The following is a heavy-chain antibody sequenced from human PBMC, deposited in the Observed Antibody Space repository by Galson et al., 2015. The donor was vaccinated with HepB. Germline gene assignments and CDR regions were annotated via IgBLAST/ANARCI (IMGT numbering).Heavy chain of an antibody. Sequence: SVKVSCKASGYTFTSYGISWVRQAPGQGLEWMGWISAYNGNTNYAQKLQGRVTMTTDTSTSTAYMELRSLRSDDTAVYYCARDYSVQWQRAPQRDTSGGGPYYYYYYGMDVWGQGTTVTVSS. J-gene: IGHJ6*02. CDR3: ARDYSVQWQRAPQRDTSGGGPYYYYYYGMDV. V-gene: IGHV1-18*04. D-gene: IGHD2-15*01. CDR1: GYTFTSYG. CDR2: ISAYNGNT.